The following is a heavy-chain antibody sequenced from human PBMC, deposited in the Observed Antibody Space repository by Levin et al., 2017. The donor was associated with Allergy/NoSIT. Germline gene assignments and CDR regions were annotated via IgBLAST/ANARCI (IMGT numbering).Heavy chain of an antibody. D-gene: IGHD6-25*01. J-gene: IGHJ4*02. Sequence: GGSLRLSCATSGFTFSYYHMNWVRQAPGKGLEWVANIKQDGSEKYYVASVRGRFTISRDNAKNSLFLQMNSLRAEDTAVYYCARGRGFLVDYWGQGTLVTVSS. V-gene: IGHV3-7*01. CDR3: ARGRGFLVDY. CDR2: IKQDGSEK. CDR1: GFTFSYYH.